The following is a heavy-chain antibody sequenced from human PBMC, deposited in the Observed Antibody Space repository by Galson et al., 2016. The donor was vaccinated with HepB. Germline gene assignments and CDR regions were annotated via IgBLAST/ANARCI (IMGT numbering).Heavy chain of an antibody. D-gene: IGHD3-10*01. J-gene: IGHJ4*02. CDR3: VRARGSYASGIGH. CDR1: GFTFNNYA. CDR2: IWYDGSNK. V-gene: IGHV3-33*01. Sequence: SLRLSCAASGFTFNNYAMHWVRQAPGKGLEWVAAIWYDGSNKYFAASVEGRFTISRDNSKNTLVLQMNSLRAEDTAVYYCVRARGSYASGIGHWGQGTLVTVSS.